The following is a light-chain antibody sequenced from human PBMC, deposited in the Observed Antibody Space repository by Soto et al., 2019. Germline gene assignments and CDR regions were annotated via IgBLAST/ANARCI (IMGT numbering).Light chain of an antibody. CDR1: QSVSSSY. V-gene: IGKV3-20*01. Sequence: VLTQSQVALSLSPGARATLSCRASQSVSSSYLAWYQQKPGQAPRLLIYGASSRATGIPDRFSGSGSGTDFTLTISRLEPEDFAVYYCQQYGSSPWTFGQGTKVDI. CDR3: QQYGSSPWT. CDR2: GAS. J-gene: IGKJ1*01.